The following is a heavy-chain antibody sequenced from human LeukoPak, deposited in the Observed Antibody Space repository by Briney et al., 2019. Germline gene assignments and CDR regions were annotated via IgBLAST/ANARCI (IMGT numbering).Heavy chain of an antibody. CDR3: ARPRYCSSISCYFHAFDV. CDR1: GFTFVNYG. D-gene: IGHD2-2*01. CDR2: IRYDGTTT. J-gene: IGHJ3*01. Sequence: GGSLRLSCATSGFTFVNYGIHWVRQAPGKGLEWVAFIRYDGTTTYYTDSVKGRFTVFRGDSKTTLYLQMNSLRPEDTAVYYCARPRYCSSISCYFHAFDVWGQGTMVTVSS. V-gene: IGHV3-30*02.